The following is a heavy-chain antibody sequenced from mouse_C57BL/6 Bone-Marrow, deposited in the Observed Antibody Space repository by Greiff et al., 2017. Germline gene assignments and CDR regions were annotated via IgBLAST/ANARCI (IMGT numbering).Heavy chain of an antibody. D-gene: IGHD1-1*01. Sequence: EVHLVESGGGLVKPGGSLKLSCAASGFTFSDYGMHWVRQAPEKGLEWVAYISRGSSTIYYADTVKGRFTISRDNAKNTLFLQMTSLRSEDTAMYYCAREDYYGSSFFDYWGQGTTLTVSS. CDR3: AREDYYGSSFFDY. J-gene: IGHJ2*01. CDR2: ISRGSSTI. CDR1: GFTFSDYG. V-gene: IGHV5-17*01.